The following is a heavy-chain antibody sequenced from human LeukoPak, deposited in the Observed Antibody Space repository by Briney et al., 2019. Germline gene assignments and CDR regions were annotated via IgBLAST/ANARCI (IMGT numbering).Heavy chain of an antibody. J-gene: IGHJ4*02. CDR1: GFTLSSYG. D-gene: IGHD1-26*01. CDR2: ISGSGDSA. Sequence: PGGSLRLSCVASGFTLSSYGTTWVRQAPGKGLEWVSGISGSGDSAYYADSVKGRFTISRDNSKNTLYLQMNSLRVEDTAVYYCAKVRVGTTSDFDYWGQGTLVTVSS. CDR3: AKVRVGTTSDFDY. V-gene: IGHV3-23*01.